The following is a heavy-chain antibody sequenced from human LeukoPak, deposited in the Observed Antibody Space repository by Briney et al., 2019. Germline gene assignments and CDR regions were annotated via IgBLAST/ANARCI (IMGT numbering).Heavy chain of an antibody. CDR2: INPNSGRT. CDR1: GDTFTGYY. Sequence: GASEKVSCKASGDTFTGYYMHWVRQAPGQGLEWMGWINPNSGRTNYAQKFQGRVTMTRDTSISTPYMGLSRLRSDDTAVYNCARDLKRCYSSGRSSWGTDSSNDYWGQGTLVTVSS. CDR3: ARDLKRCYSSGRSSWGTDSSNDY. J-gene: IGHJ4*02. V-gene: IGHV1-2*02. D-gene: IGHD6-19*01.